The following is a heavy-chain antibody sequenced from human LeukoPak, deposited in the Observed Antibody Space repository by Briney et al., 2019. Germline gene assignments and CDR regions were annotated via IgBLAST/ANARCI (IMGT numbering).Heavy chain of an antibody. V-gene: IGHV4-31*03. CDR2: IYYSGRS. J-gene: IGHJ6*03. D-gene: IGHD4-17*01. CDR1: GGSISSGGYY. CDR3: ARGVPSHGDQRPNYYYYYYMDV. Sequence: PSETLSLTCTVTGGSISSGGYYWSWIRQHPGKGLEWIGYIYYSGRSYYNPSLKSRVTISVDTSKNQFSLKLSSVTAADTAVYYCARGVPSHGDQRPNYYYYYYMDVWGKGTTVTVSS.